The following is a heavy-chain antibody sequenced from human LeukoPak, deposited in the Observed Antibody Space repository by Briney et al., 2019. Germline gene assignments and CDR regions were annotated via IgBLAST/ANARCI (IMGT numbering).Heavy chain of an antibody. CDR3: ASFSGSYYSGFDY. Sequence: ASVKVSCKASGYTFTSYYMHWVRQAPGQGLEWMGIINPSGGSTSYARKFQGRVTMTRDTSTSTVYMELSSLRSEDTAVYYCASFSGSYYSGFDYWGQGTLVTVSS. J-gene: IGHJ4*02. V-gene: IGHV1-46*01. CDR2: INPSGGST. CDR1: GYTFTSYY. D-gene: IGHD1-26*01.